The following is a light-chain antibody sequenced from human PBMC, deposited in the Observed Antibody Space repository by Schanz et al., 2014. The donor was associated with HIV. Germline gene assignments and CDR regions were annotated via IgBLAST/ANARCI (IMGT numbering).Light chain of an antibody. CDR2: RNN. V-gene: IGLV1-47*01. CDR3: AVWDDSLRGNV. J-gene: IGLJ1*01. CDR1: YSNIGSNY. Sequence: QSVLTQPPSASGTPGQRVSISCSGSYSNIGSNYVSWYQQSSGTAPKLLIHRNNQRPSGVPDRFSGSKSGTSASLAISGLRSEDEAAYYCAVWDDSLRGNVFGTGTKLTVL.